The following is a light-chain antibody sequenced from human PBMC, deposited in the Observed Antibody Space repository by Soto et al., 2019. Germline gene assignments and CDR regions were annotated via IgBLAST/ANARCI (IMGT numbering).Light chain of an antibody. Sequence: EIVLTQSPGTLSLSPGERATLSFRASQSVSSSYLTWYQQNRVQAPRLLIYGASSSAPGIPARFGCSGSGTDMTLTISRLEPEDFAVYYCAHYGSSRWTGGQGSKVEIK. CDR1: QSVSSSY. V-gene: IGKV3-20*01. J-gene: IGKJ1*01. CDR3: AHYGSSRWT. CDR2: GAS.